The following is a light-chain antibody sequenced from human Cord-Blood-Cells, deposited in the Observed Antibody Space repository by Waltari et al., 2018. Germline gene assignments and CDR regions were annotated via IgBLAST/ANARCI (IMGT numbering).Light chain of an antibody. Sequence: QSALTQPASVSGSPGQSITISCTGTSSAVGGYNYVSWYQQHPGKAPKIMIYDVINRPSGVSNRFSGSKSGNTASLTISGLQAEDGADYYCSSYTSSSTRVFGGGTKLTVL. CDR2: DVI. CDR3: SSYTSSSTRV. J-gene: IGLJ3*02. V-gene: IGLV2-14*01. CDR1: SSAVGGYNY.